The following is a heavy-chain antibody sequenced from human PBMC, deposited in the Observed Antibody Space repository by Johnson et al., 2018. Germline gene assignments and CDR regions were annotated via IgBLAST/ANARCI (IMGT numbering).Heavy chain of an antibody. Sequence: VQLQESGGGLVQRGGSLGLSCSASGFPFSNYALTWVPQAPGKGLGWVSPISDGGNSPYYADSVKGRFTIPRDNSKNTLDLQMNSRGAEDTAVYYCAKDGSGWTPEYCQHWGQGTLVTVSA. V-gene: IGHV3-23*01. J-gene: IGHJ1*01. CDR3: AKDGSGWTPEYCQH. D-gene: IGHD6-19*01. CDR2: ISDGGNSP. CDR1: GFPFSNYA.